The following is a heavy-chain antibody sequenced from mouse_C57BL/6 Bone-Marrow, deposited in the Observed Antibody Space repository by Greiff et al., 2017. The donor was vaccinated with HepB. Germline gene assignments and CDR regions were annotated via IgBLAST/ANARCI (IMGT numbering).Heavy chain of an antibody. D-gene: IGHD1-1*01. CDR2: ISNGGGST. Sequence: EVKVVESGGGLVQPGGSLKLSCAASGFTFSDYYMYWVRQTPEKRLEWVAYISNGGGSTYYPDTVKGRFTISRDNAKNTLYLQMSRLKSEDTAMYYCARHPVVGAMDYWGQGTSVTVSS. V-gene: IGHV5-12*01. CDR3: ARHPVVGAMDY. J-gene: IGHJ4*01. CDR1: GFTFSDYY.